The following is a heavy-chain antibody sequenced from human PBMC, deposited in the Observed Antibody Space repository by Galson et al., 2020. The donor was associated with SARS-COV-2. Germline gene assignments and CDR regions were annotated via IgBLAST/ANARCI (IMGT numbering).Heavy chain of an antibody. CDR3: ARDGPVGDPFDY. V-gene: IGHV4-31*03. Sequence: SETLYLTCTVSGGSITSGAFYWSWIRQHPEKGLEWIGYIYYSGNTYYNPSLKSRVTISIDTSKSQFSLRLSSVTAADTAVYYCARDGPVGDPFDYWGQGILVTVSS. CDR1: GGSITSGAFY. CDR2: IYYSGNT. J-gene: IGHJ4*02. D-gene: IGHD1-26*01.